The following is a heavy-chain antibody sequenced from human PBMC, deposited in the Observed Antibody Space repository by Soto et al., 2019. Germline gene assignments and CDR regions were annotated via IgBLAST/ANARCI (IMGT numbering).Heavy chain of an antibody. Sequence: ASETLSLTCPFSGGSISSGGYYWSWIRQHPGKGLEWIGYIYYSGSTYYNPSLKSRVTISVDTSKNQFSLKLSSVTAADTAVYYCARDSRRYCTNGVCYTSGGNYYYGMDVWGQGTTVTVSS. V-gene: IGHV4-31*03. J-gene: IGHJ6*02. CDR3: ARDSRRYCTNGVCYTSGGNYYYGMDV. D-gene: IGHD2-8*01. CDR2: IYYSGST. CDR1: GGSISSGGYY.